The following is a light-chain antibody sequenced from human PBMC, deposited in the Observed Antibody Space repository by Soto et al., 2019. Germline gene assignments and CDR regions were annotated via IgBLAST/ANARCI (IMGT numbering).Light chain of an antibody. CDR1: QSVRSN. CDR2: GAS. CDR3: QQYNYWPPLT. V-gene: IGKV3-15*01. Sequence: EIVLTQSPATLSVSPGERATLSCRASQSVRSNLGWYQQKPGQAPRLLIYGASTRATGVPARFSGSGSGTEFTLTISSLQSEDFAVYDCQQYNYWPPLTFGGGTKVEIK. J-gene: IGKJ4*01.